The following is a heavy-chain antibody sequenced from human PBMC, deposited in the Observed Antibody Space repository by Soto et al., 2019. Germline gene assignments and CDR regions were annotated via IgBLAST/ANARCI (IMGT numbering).Heavy chain of an antibody. CDR2: IYYSGST. Sequence: NPSETLSLTCTVSGGSVRSGSYYWSWIRQPPGKGLEWIGYIYYSGSTNYNPSLKSRVTISVDTSKNQFSLKLSSVTAADTAVYYCARAKTQYFYDSSGSSEPIYYGMDVWGQGTTVTVSS. D-gene: IGHD3-22*01. CDR1: GGSVRSGSYY. V-gene: IGHV4-61*01. CDR3: ARAKTQYFYDSSGSSEPIYYGMDV. J-gene: IGHJ6*02.